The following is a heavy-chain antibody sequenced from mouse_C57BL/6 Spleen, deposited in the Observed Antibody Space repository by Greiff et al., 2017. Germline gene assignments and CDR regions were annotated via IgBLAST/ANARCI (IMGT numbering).Heavy chain of an antibody. CDR3: ARGTTVVATLFGYAMDY. D-gene: IGHD1-1*01. CDR1: GYAFTNYL. CDR2: INPGSGGT. Sequence: VQLQQSGAELVRPGTSVKVSCKASGYAFTNYLIEWVKQRPGQGLEWIGVINPGSGGTNYNEKFKGKATLTADKSSSTAYMQLSSLTSEDSAVYFCARGTTVVATLFGYAMDYWGQGTSVTVSS. V-gene: IGHV1-54*01. J-gene: IGHJ4*01.